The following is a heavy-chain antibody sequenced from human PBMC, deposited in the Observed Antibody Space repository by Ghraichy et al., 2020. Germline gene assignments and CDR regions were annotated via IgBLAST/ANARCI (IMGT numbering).Heavy chain of an antibody. CDR1: GYTFTSYA. Sequence: ASVKVSCKASGYTFTSYAMNWVRQAPGQGLEWMGWINTNTGNPTYAQGFTGRFVFSLDTSVSTAYLQISSLKAEDTAVYYCARAVDDFWSGGGYYFDYWGQGTLVTVSS. V-gene: IGHV7-4-1*02. D-gene: IGHD3-3*01. CDR3: ARAVDDFWSGGGYYFDY. CDR2: INTNTGNP. J-gene: IGHJ4*02.